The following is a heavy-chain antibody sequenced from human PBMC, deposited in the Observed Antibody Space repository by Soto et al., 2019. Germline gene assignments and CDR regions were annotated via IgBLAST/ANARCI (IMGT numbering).Heavy chain of an antibody. CDR2: IIPIFGTA. CDR1: GGGLGSCS. D-gene: IGHD2-15*01. J-gene: IGHJ4*02. CDR3: ARQLWYCSHGSCYSPLVY. V-gene: IGHV1-69*01. Sequence: WKACGGGLGSCSRSWVRQENGQGLEWMGGIIPIFGTANYAQKFQGRVTITADESTSTAYMELSSLRSEDTAVYYCARQLWYCSHGSCYSPLVYWGQATLVSLSS.